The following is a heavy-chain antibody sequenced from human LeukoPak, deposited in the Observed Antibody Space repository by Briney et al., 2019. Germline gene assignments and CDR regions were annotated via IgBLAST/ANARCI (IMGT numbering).Heavy chain of an antibody. CDR2: INIDGSST. D-gene: IGHD6-19*01. V-gene: IGHV3-74*01. CDR1: GFTFSSYW. Sequence: PGGSLRLSCAASGFTFSSYWMHWVRQAPGKGLVWVSRINIDGSSTNYADSVKGRFTISRDNAKNTLYPQMNSLRAEDTAVYYCARAGIAVTHRWFDPWGQGTLVSVSS. CDR3: ARAGIAVTHRWFDP. J-gene: IGHJ5*02.